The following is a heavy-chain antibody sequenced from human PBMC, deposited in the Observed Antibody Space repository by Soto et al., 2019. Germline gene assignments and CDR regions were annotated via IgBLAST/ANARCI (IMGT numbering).Heavy chain of an antibody. D-gene: IGHD2-15*01. Sequence: QVQLQQWGAGLLKPSETLSLTCAVYGGSFSTYYWSWIRQPPGKGLEWIGEINHSGSTNCNPSLKSRGTISVDNSKDQVSLKLSSVTGADTAVYYCARSIAYCSGGSCSAFGWFDPWGQGTLVTVSS. CDR2: INHSGST. J-gene: IGHJ5*02. CDR3: ARSIAYCSGGSCSAFGWFDP. V-gene: IGHV4-34*01. CDR1: GGSFSTYY.